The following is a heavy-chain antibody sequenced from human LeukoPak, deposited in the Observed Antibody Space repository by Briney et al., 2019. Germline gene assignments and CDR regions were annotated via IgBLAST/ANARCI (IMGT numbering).Heavy chain of an antibody. CDR2: VNHSGYA. CDR1: GTSFSSYD. Sequence: SETLSLTCAVSGTSFSSYDWSWIRQPPGKGLEWIGEVNHSGYANDNPSLKSRVTISVDTSKNQFSLSLRSLTAADPGVYFCARMTTATDFWGQGTLVTVSS. V-gene: IGHV4-34*01. J-gene: IGHJ4*02. CDR3: ARMTTATDF. D-gene: IGHD4-17*01.